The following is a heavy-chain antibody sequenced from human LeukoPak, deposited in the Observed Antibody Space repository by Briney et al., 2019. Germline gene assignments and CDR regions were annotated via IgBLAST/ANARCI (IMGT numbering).Heavy chain of an antibody. Sequence: WASVKVSCKASGYTFTGYYMHWVRQAPGQGLEWMGWINPNSGGTNYAQKFQGRVTMTRDTSISTAYMELSRLRSDDTAVYYCARDGPTFRYSYGFRSGFEDWFDPWGQGTLVTVSS. CDR3: ARDGPTFRYSYGFRSGFEDWFDP. J-gene: IGHJ5*02. CDR1: GYTFTGYY. CDR2: INPNSGGT. D-gene: IGHD5-18*01. V-gene: IGHV1-2*02.